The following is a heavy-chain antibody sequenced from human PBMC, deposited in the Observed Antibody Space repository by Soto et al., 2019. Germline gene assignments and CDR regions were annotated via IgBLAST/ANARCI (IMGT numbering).Heavy chain of an antibody. V-gene: IGHV4-34*01. J-gene: IGHJ6*02. CDR3: RGSSYYYYYYGMDV. D-gene: IGHD6-13*01. Sequence: SETLSLTCAVYGGSFSGYYWSWIRQHPGKGLEWIGEINHSGSTNYNPSLKSRVTISVDTSKNQFSLKLSSVTAADTSVYYCRGSSYYYYYYGMDVWGQGTTVTVSS. CDR1: GGSFSGYY. CDR2: INHSGST.